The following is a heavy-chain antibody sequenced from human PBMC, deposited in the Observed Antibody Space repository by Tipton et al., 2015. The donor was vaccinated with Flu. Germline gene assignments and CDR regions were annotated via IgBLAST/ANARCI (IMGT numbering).Heavy chain of an antibody. J-gene: IGHJ4*02. V-gene: IGHV4-61*02. CDR2: IYTSGST. CDR1: GGSISSGSYY. D-gene: IGHD3-10*01. Sequence: LRLSCTVSGGSISSGSYYWSWIRQPAGKGLEWIGRIYTSGSTNYNPSLKSRVTISVDTSKNQFSLKLSSVTAADTAVYYCARFSVRGESDYWGQGTLVTVSS. CDR3: ARFSVRGESDY.